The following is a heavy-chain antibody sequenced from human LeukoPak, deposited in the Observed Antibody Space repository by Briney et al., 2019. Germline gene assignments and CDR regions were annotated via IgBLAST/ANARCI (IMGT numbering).Heavy chain of an antibody. CDR3: ARGPIVADTGYFEA. CDR2: INPGGSA. CDR1: GGSFSGYH. V-gene: IGHV4-34*01. D-gene: IGHD5-12*01. Sequence: SETLSLTCAVHGGSFSGYHWSWIRQPPGKGLEWIGEINPGGSANHNPSLEGRVTISLDTSENQFSLNLNSVTAADTAVYFCARGPIVADTGYFEAWGQGALVTVSS. J-gene: IGHJ4*02.